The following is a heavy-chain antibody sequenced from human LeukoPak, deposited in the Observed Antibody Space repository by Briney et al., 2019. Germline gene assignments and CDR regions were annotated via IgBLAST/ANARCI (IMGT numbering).Heavy chain of an antibody. CDR3: ARVGYCSSARCYSPGAFDI. J-gene: IGHJ3*02. CDR2: IYDSGNT. D-gene: IGHD2-2*01. CDR1: GDSVSTTDYY. V-gene: IGHV4-30-4*01. Sequence: SQTLSLTCTVSGDSVSTTDYYWPWIRQPPGRGLEWIGYIYDSGNTYYNPPLKSRVTISVDTSNNQVSLKLRSVTAADTAVYYCARVGYCSSARCYSPGAFDIWGQGTMVTVFS.